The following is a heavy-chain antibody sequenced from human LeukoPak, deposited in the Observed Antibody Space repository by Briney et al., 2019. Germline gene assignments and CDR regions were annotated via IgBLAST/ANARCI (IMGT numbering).Heavy chain of an antibody. Sequence: SETLSLTCTVSGGSISSYYWSWIQQPAGKGLEWIGRIYTSGSTNYNPSLKSRVTMSVDTSKNQFSLKLSSVTAADTAVYYCARQALWFGERYYFDYWGQGTLVTVSS. CDR3: ARQALWFGERYYFDY. CDR2: IYTSGST. V-gene: IGHV4-4*07. CDR1: GGSISSYY. D-gene: IGHD3-10*01. J-gene: IGHJ4*02.